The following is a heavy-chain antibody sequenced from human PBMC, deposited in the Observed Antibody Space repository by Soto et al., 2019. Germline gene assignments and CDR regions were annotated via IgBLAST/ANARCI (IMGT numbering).Heavy chain of an antibody. CDR2: TYYRSKWYN. D-gene: IGHD1-26*01. CDR3: AIHRWELGPPDY. CDR1: GDSVSTNSAT. J-gene: IGHJ4*02. V-gene: IGHV6-1*01. Sequence: SQTLSLTCVISGDSVSTNSATWDWIRQSPSRGLEWLGRTYYRSKWYNDYAVSVKGRITINPDTSNNQFSLQLNSVTPDDTALYYCAIHRWELGPPDYWGQSTLVTVSS.